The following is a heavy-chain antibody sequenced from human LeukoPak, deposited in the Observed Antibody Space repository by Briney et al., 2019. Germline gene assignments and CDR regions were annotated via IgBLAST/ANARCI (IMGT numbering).Heavy chain of an antibody. J-gene: IGHJ5*02. CDR1: GFTFSSYS. D-gene: IGHD3-10*01. CDR2: ISQSSDRI. CDR3: AKDGRYGSGTS. V-gene: IGHV3-48*04. Sequence: PGGSLRLSCAASGFTFSSYSMNWVRQAPGKGLEWVSYISQSSDRIYHADSVKGRFTISRDNAKNSLYLQMNSLRAEDTALYYCAKDGRYGSGTSWGQGTLVTVSS.